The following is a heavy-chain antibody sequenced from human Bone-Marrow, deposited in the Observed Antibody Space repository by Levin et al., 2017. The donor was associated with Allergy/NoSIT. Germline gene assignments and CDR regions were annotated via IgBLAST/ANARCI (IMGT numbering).Heavy chain of an antibody. CDR2: ISGSGGST. V-gene: IGHV3-23*01. J-gene: IGHJ5*02. D-gene: IGHD2-2*01. CDR3: AKIAVVPAATGGWFDP. Sequence: GESLKISCAASGFTFSSYAMSWVRQAPGKGLEWVSAISGSGGSTYYADSVKGRFTISRDNSKNTLYLQMNSLRAEDTAIYYCAKIAVVPAATGGWFDPWGQGTLVTVSS. CDR1: GFTFSSYA.